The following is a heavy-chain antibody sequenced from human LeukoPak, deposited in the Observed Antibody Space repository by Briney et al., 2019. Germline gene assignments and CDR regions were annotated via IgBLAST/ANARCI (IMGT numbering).Heavy chain of an antibody. CDR2: IRYDGKKE. Sequence: GGSLRLSCTVSGFTFSSYGMHWVRQAPGKGLEWVAFIRYDGKKEHYAESVKGRFSISRDNSKNTVYLQMNSLRDEDTAMYYCAKKGGYSYYYMDAWGKGTTVTISS. CDR3: AKKGGYSYYYMDA. J-gene: IGHJ6*03. CDR1: GFTFSSYG. V-gene: IGHV3-30*02. D-gene: IGHD3-16*02.